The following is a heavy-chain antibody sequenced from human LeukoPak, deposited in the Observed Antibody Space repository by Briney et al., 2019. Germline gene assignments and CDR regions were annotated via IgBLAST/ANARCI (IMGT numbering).Heavy chain of an antibody. CDR1: GFTFSDYY. V-gene: IGHV3-11*01. J-gene: IGHJ4*02. CDR2: ISSSGSTI. Sequence: PGGSLRLSCAASGFTFSDYYMSWIRQAPGKGLEWVSYISSSGSTIYYADSVKGRFTISRDNAKNSLYLQMNSLRAEDTAVYYCARERWDTAMVVDYWGQGTVVTVSS. CDR3: ARERWDTAMVVDY. D-gene: IGHD5-18*01.